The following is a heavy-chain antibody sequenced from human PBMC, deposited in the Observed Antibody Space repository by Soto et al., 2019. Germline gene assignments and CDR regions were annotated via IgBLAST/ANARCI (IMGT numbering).Heavy chain of an antibody. J-gene: IGHJ4*02. V-gene: IGHV3-23*01. D-gene: IGHD3-9*01. Sequence: VGSLRLSCAASGFTFSSYAMSWVRQAPGKGLEWFSAISGSGGSTYYADSVKGRFTISRDNSKNTLYLQMNSLRAEDTAVYYCAKDLKPDILTGYSPQGPLNDWGQGTLVTVSS. CDR1: GFTFSSYA. CDR2: ISGSGGST. CDR3: AKDLKPDILTGYSPQGPLND.